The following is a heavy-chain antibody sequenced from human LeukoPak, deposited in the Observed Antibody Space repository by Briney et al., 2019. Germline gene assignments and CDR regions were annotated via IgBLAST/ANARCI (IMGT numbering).Heavy chain of an antibody. V-gene: IGHV3-30*04. CDR1: GFTFSSYV. CDR3: AREILAPGKTHDY. J-gene: IGHJ4*02. Sequence: GGSLRLSCAASGFTFSSYVMHWVRQAPGKGLEWVAIISYDGSNEYYADSVKGRFTISRDNAKNSLYLQMNSLRAEDTAVYYCAREILAPGKTHDYWGQGTLVTVSS. CDR2: ISYDGSNE.